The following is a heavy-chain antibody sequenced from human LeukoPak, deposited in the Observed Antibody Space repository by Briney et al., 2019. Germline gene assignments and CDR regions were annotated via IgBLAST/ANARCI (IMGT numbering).Heavy chain of an antibody. D-gene: IGHD3-3*01. CDR1: GGTFSSYA. CDR2: IIPIFGTA. Sequence: SVKVSCKASGGTFSSYAISWVRQAPGQGLEWMGGIIPIFGTANYAQKFQGRVKITADESTSTAYMELGSLRSEDTAVYYCARVPFWSGSPFDYWGQGTLVTVSS. V-gene: IGHV1-69*13. CDR3: ARVPFWSGSPFDY. J-gene: IGHJ4*02.